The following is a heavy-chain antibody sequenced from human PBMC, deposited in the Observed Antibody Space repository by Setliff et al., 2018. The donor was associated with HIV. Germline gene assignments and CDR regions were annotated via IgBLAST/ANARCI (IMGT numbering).Heavy chain of an antibody. V-gene: IGHV3-21*05. J-gene: IGHJ6*02. CDR3: ARVLGRYCSGGSCFYNYYGMDV. Sequence: GGSLRLSCAASGFIFSTYSMNWVRQVPGKGLEWISYITKDGGETHFSDSVKGRFTISRDNAMNSLYLQMNSLRAEDTAVYYCARVLGRYCSGGSCFYNYYGMDVWGQGTTVTVSS. D-gene: IGHD2-15*01. CDR1: GFIFSTYS. CDR2: ITKDGGET.